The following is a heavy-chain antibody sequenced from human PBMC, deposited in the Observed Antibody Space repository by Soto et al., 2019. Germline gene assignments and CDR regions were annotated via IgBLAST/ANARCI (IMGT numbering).Heavy chain of an antibody. V-gene: IGHV4-61*08. CDR3: ARTYRSGFDV. CDR2: ILYTGST. J-gene: IGHJ6*02. CDR1: GGSMRSEGYY. D-gene: IGHD2-15*01. Sequence: PSETLSLTCSVSGGSMRSEGYYWSWIRQHPGKGLEWIGYILYTGSTIYSPSLRSRVTISADTSKNQFSLRLSSVTAADTAVYYCARTYRSGFDVWGQGTTVTVSS.